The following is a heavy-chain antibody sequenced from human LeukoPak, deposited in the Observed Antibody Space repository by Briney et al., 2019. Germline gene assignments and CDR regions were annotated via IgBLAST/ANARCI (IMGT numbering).Heavy chain of an antibody. V-gene: IGHV4-59*10. J-gene: IGHJ4*02. CDR2: IYTTGNT. D-gene: IGHD6-19*01. CDR1: GGSISSYD. Sequence: SETLSLTCTVSGGSISSYDWSWIRQPAGKGLEWIGRIYTTGNTNYHPSLKSRVTMSVDTSKNQPSLKLSSVTAADTAMYYCATYSSGWPFFDYWGPGTLVTVSS. CDR3: ATYSSGWPFFDY.